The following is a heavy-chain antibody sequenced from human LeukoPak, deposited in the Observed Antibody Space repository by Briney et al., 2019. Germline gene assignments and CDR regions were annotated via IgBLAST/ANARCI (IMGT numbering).Heavy chain of an antibody. CDR2: IIPIFGTA. D-gene: IGHD6-19*01. J-gene: IGHJ4*02. CDR3: AGGEEWYSSGWYYFDY. Sequence: SVKVSCKASGYTFTSYGISWVRQAPGQGLEWMGGIIPIFGTANYAQKFQGRVTITADESTSTAYMELSSLRSEDTAVYYCAGGEEWYSSGWYYFDYWGQGTLVTVSS. CDR1: GYTFTSYG. V-gene: IGHV1-69*13.